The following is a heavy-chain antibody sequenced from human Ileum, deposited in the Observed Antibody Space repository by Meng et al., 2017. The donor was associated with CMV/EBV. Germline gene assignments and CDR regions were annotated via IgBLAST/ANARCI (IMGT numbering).Heavy chain of an antibody. D-gene: IGHD3-3*01. CDR3: ARASPQRRFLSY. Sequence: QVQRQQGGAGLLKPSETLPLMCAVQGSAFSDYYWTWIRQFPGKGLEWIGEINHRGNTNYNPSLKSRVTISIDTSRNQFSLKLTSVTATDKAVYYCARASPQRRFLSYWGQGTLVTVSS. J-gene: IGHJ4*02. V-gene: IGHV4-34*01. CDR1: GSAFSDYY. CDR2: INHRGNT.